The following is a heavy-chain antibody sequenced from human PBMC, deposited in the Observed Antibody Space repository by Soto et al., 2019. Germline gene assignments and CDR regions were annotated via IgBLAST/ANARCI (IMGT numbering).Heavy chain of an antibody. CDR1: GFTFSSYG. CDR3: AKARYYDSSGYHDY. CDR2: ISYDGSNK. Sequence: PGGSLRLSCAASGFTFSSYGMHWVRQAPGKGLEWVAVISYDGSNKYYADSVKGRFTISRDNSKNTLYLQMNSLRAEDTAVYYCAKARYYDSSGYHDYWGQGTLVTVSS. D-gene: IGHD3-22*01. J-gene: IGHJ4*02. V-gene: IGHV3-30*18.